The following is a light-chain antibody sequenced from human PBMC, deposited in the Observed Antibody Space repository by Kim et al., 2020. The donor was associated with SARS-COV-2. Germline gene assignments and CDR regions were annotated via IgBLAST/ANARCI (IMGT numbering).Light chain of an antibody. CDR1: ALPKQY. CDR2: NDT. V-gene: IGLV3-25*03. Sequence: SYELTQPPSMSVSPGQTARITCSGDALPKQYPFWYQQKSVQPPLLLIYNDTSMPSGVPVRFSCSSSSPIVTLSISDVHAAAEAVYYSYSTDTTASLPVFG. CDR3: YSTDTTASLPV. J-gene: IGLJ1*01.